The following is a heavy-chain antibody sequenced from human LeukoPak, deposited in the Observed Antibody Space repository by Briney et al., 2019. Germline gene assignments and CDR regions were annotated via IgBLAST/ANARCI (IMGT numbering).Heavy chain of an antibody. J-gene: IGHJ1*01. CDR1: GGSISSGGYS. CDR3: ARGAGCSSTGCYALYFQH. CDR2: IYHSGST. D-gene: IGHD2-2*01. Sequence: TPSETLSLTCAVSGGSISSGGYSWRWIRQPPGKGLEWIGYIYHSGSTYYNPSLKSRVTISVDRSKNQFSLKLSSVTAADTAVYYCARGAGCSSTGCYALYFQHWGQGTLVTVSS. V-gene: IGHV4-30-2*01.